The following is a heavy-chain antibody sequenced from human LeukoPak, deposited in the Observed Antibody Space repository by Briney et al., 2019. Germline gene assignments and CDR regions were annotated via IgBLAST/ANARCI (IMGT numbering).Heavy chain of an antibody. CDR2: ISSSSSYT. V-gene: IGHV3-11*05. CDR3: AREFRKSSSWYTEGWFDP. CDR1: GFTFSDYY. J-gene: IGHJ5*02. Sequence: PGGSLRLSCAASGFTFSDYYMSWIRQAPGKGLEWVSYISSSSSYTNYADSVKGRFTISRDNAKNSLYLQMNSLRAEDTAVYYCAREFRKSSSWYTEGWFDPWGQGTLVTVSS. D-gene: IGHD6-13*01.